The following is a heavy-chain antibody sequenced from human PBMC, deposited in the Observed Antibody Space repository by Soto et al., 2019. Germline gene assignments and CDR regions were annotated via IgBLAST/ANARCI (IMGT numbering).Heavy chain of an antibody. CDR1: GFTFSSYA. Sequence: EVQLLESGGGLVQPGGSLRLSCAASGFTFSSYAMSWVRQAPGKGLEWVAAITGSGGSTYYADSVKGRFTISRDNSKNSLYMQMNSLRSEDTAVYYCAKDLGYSSGWEPFDYWGKGTLVTVSS. CDR2: ITGSGGST. CDR3: AKDLGYSSGWEPFDY. V-gene: IGHV3-23*01. J-gene: IGHJ4*02. D-gene: IGHD6-19*01.